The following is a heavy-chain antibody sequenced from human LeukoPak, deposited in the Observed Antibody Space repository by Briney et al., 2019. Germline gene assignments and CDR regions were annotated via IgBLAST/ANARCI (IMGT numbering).Heavy chain of an antibody. V-gene: IGHV3-23*01. CDR2: ISGDAADI. J-gene: IGHJ4*02. D-gene: IGHD4/OR15-4a*01. Sequence: PGGSLRLSCAASGFTFRNYGMSWVRQAPGKGLEWVSAISGDAADIFYADSAKGRFTISRDNSKNTLYLQLNSLRAEDTAVYYCARRAGAYSHPYDYWGQGTLVTVSS. CDR3: ARRAGAYSHPYDY. CDR1: GFTFRNYG.